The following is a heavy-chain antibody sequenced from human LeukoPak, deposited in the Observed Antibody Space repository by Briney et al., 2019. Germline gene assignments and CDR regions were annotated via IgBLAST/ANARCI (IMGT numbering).Heavy chain of an antibody. J-gene: IGHJ4*02. Sequence: GASVRVSCKASGGTFSSYAISWVRQAPGQGLEWMGGIIPIFGTANYAQKFQGRVTITADKSTSTAYMELSSLRSEDTAVYYCARDEVGATPNTYNLDYWGQGTLVTVSS. D-gene: IGHD1-26*01. CDR3: ARDEVGATPNTYNLDY. CDR1: GGTFSSYA. V-gene: IGHV1-69*06. CDR2: IIPIFGTA.